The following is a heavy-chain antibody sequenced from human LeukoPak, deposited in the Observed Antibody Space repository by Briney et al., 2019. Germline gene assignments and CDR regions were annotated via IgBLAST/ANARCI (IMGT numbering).Heavy chain of an antibody. J-gene: IGHJ4*02. CDR3: ARDPLEVAGEPFDL. CDR1: GYSISNGYY. CDR2: IYHSGRT. Sequence: KASETLSLTCTVSGYSISNGYYWGWIRQPPGKGLEWIASIYHSGRTHYNPSLKSRVTISIDTSNNHFSLKVNSVTAADTAKYYCARDPLEVAGEPFDLWGQGTLVTVSS. D-gene: IGHD6-19*01. V-gene: IGHV4-38-2*02.